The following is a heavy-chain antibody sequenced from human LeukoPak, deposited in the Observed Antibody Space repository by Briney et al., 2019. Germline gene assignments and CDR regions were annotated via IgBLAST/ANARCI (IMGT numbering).Heavy chain of an antibody. D-gene: IGHD3-22*01. CDR3: ARGSSSYYYDSSGYYELDY. CDR1: GGTFSSYA. Sequence: SVKVSCKASGGTFSSYAISWMRQAPGQGLEWMGRIIPIFGTANYAQKFQGRVTITTDESTSTAYMELSSLRSEDTAVYYCARGSSSYYYDSSGYYELDYWGQGTLVTVSS. J-gene: IGHJ4*02. CDR2: IIPIFGTA. V-gene: IGHV1-69*05.